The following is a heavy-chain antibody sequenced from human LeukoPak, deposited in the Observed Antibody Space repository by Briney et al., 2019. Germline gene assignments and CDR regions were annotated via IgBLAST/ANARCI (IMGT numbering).Heavy chain of an antibody. CDR3: ARFWVWSFDI. D-gene: IGHD3/OR15-3a*01. V-gene: IGHV3-66*01. Sequence: GGPLRLSCAASGFTVSSKYMSWVRQAPGKGLEWVSVIYSGGSTYFADSVKGRYPISKDNSKHTLYLQIDSLRAEDTAVYYWARFWVWSFDIWGRGTMVTVSS. CDR2: IYSGGST. J-gene: IGHJ3*02. CDR1: GFTVSSKY.